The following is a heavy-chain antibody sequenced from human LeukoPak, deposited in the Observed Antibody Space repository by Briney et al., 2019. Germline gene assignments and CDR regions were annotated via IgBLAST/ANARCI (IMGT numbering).Heavy chain of an antibody. J-gene: IGHJ5*02. D-gene: IGHD3-16*01. CDR1: GFSFGVYS. V-gene: IGHV3-21*01. CDR3: TREGGVGP. CDR2: ISGASSDNYI. Sequence: GESLRLSCVASGFSFGVYSMNWVRQAPGKGLEWVSTISGASSDNYIDYADSVKGRFTISRDNAKKSVFLEMNGLRDDDTAVYYCTREGGVGPWGQGTLVSVSS.